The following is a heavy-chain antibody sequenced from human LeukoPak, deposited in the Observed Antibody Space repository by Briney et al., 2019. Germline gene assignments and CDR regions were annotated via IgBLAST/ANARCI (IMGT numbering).Heavy chain of an antibody. D-gene: IGHD5-12*01. J-gene: IGHJ4*02. CDR2: IRGSGGSNT. Sequence: GGSLRLSCAASGFTFSTYAMSWVRQAPGKGLEWVSTIRGSGGSNTYYADSVQGRFTISRDNSKNTLYLQMNTPRAEDTAVYYCAKGVLRSSPDYWGQGTLVTVSS. CDR3: AKGVLRSSPDY. CDR1: GFTFSTYA. V-gene: IGHV3-23*01.